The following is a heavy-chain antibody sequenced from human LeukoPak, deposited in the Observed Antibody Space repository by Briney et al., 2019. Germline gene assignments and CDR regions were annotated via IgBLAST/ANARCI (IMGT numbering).Heavy chain of an antibody. D-gene: IGHD3-10*01. V-gene: IGHV3-53*01. CDR2: IYSGGST. CDR3: ARADYYGSGSYAW. J-gene: IGHJ4*02. CDR1: GFTVSSNY. Sequence: GGSLRRSCAASGFTVSSNYMSWVRQAPGKGLEWVSVIYSGGSTYYADSVKGRFTISRDNSKNTLYLQMNSLRAEDTAVYYCARADYYGSGSYAWWGQGTLVTVSS.